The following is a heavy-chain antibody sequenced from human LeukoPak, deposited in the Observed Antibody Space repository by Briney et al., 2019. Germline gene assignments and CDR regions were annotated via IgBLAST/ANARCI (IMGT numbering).Heavy chain of an antibody. CDR1: GGSISSSSYY. Sequence: SETLSLTCTVSGGSISSSSYYWGWIRQPPGKGLEWIGSIYYSGSTSYNPSLKSRVTISVDTSKNQFSLKLSSVTAADTAVYYCARDVRRLYGAEVDYWGQGTLVTVSS. CDR3: ARDVRRLYGAEVDY. J-gene: IGHJ4*02. D-gene: IGHD2-2*02. CDR2: IYYSGST. V-gene: IGHV4-39*07.